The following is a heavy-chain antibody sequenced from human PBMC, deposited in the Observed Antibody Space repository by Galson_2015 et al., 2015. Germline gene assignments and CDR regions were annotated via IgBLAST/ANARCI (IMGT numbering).Heavy chain of an antibody. V-gene: IGHV4-4*02. CDR3: ARKSAGSSSNRELGD. D-gene: IGHD6-13*01. J-gene: IGHJ4*02. Sequence: SETLSLTCAVSGGSISSNNWWSWVRQPPGKGLEWVGEIHHSGSTNYNPSLKSRLTISVDKSKNQFSLKLISVTAADTAVYFCARKSAGSSSNRELGDWGQGTLVTVSS. CDR2: IHHSGST. CDR1: GGSISSNNW.